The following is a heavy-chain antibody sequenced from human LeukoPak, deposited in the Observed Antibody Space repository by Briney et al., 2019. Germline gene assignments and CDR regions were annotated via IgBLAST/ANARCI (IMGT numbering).Heavy chain of an antibody. CDR2: IYHSGST. D-gene: IGHD2-2*01. CDR3: ARDKLGSTSPFDY. Sequence: SETLSLTCTVSGGSISGSSYYWGWIRQPPGKGLEWIGSIYHSGSTYYNPSLKSRVTISVDRSKNQFSLKLSSVTAADTAVYYCARDKLGSTSPFDYWGQGTLVTVSS. CDR1: GGSISGSSYY. J-gene: IGHJ4*02. V-gene: IGHV4-39*07.